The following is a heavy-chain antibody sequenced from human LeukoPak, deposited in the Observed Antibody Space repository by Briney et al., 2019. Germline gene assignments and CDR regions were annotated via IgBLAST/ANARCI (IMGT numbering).Heavy chain of an antibody. V-gene: IGHV1-18*01. CDR2: ISAYNGNT. Sequence: ASVKVSCKASGYTFTSYGISWVRQAPGQGLEWMGWISAYNGNTNYAQKLQGRVTMTTDTSTSTACMELRSLRSDDTAVYYCALLPGLGGGNSGWFDPWGQGTLVTVSS. J-gene: IGHJ5*02. CDR1: GYTFTSYG. D-gene: IGHD4-23*01. CDR3: ALLPGLGGGNSGWFDP.